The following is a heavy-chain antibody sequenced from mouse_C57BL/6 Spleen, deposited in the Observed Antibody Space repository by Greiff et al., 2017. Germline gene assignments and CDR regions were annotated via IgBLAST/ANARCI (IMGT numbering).Heavy chain of an antibody. CDR3: ARSGQLRLLGY. Sequence: VQLQQSGPELVKPGASVKMSCKASGYTFTDYNMHWVKQSHGKSLEWIGYINPNNGGTSYNQKFKGKATLTVNKSSSTAYMELRSLTSEESAVYYCARSGQLRLLGYWGQGTLVTVSA. CDR1: GYTFTDYN. CDR2: INPNNGGT. J-gene: IGHJ3*01. V-gene: IGHV1-22*01. D-gene: IGHD3-2*02.